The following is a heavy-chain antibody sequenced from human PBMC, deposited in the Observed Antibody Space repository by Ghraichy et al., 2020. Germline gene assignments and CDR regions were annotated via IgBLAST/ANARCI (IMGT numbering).Heavy chain of an antibody. V-gene: IGHV3-23*01. D-gene: IGHD6-19*01. J-gene: IGHJ4*02. Sequence: GGSLRLSCAASGFTFSNYDTTWVRQAPGKGLEWISAITGSGNYIDYAESVKGRFTISRDKSKTTVYLQMNSLRAEDTAIYYCARATAYGWCFDYWGQGALVIVSS. CDR2: ITGSGNYI. CDR1: GFTFSNYD. CDR3: ARATAYGWCFDY.